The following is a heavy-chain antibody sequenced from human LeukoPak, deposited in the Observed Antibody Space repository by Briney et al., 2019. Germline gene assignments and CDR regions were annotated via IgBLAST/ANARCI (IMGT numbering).Heavy chain of an antibody. D-gene: IGHD3-10*01. CDR1: GFTFSSYA. CDR2: LYGSTNT. CDR3: VRDFLVYGVGQDGSGPIYHYYGMDV. J-gene: IGHJ6*02. V-gene: IGHV4-4*07. Sequence: GSLRLSCAASGFTFSSYAMSWIRQPAGKGLEWIGRLYGSTNTNYNPSLKSRVSMSADKSKNEVSLRLTSVTAADTAVYYCVRDFLVYGVGQDGSGPIYHYYGMDVWGQGTTVTVSS.